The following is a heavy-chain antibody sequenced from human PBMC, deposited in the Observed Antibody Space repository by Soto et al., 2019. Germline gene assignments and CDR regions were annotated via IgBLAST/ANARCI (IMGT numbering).Heavy chain of an antibody. CDR3: ATSYDSGFDP. Sequence: LLLQSGAELKKPGASVKISCKASGYSFSTYDISWLRQAPGQQPEWMGRISPKSGNTNYAQKFQDRVIMTADTSSNTAYMELRGLRSDDTATYYCATSYDSGFDPWGQGTLVTVSA. CDR1: GYSFSTYD. V-gene: IGHV1-18*04. J-gene: IGHJ5*02. D-gene: IGHD3-3*01. CDR2: ISPKSGNT.